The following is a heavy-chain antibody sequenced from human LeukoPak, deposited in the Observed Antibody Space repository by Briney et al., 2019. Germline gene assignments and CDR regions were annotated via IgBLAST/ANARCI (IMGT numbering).Heavy chain of an antibody. J-gene: IGHJ5*02. D-gene: IGHD2-2*01. Sequence: SETLSLTCTVSGYSISSGYYWGWIRQPPGKGLEWIGSIYHSGSTYYNPSLKSRVTMSVDTSKNQFSLKLSSVTAADTAVYYCARGGVVPAHKGVRVWFDPWGQGTLVTVSS. CDR1: GYSISSGYY. V-gene: IGHV4-38-2*02. CDR3: ARGGVVPAHKGVRVWFDP. CDR2: IYHSGST.